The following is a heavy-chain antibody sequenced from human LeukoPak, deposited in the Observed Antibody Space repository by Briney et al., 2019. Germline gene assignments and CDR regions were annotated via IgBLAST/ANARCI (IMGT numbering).Heavy chain of an antibody. CDR2: ISSSSSYI. J-gene: IGHJ4*02. Sequence: PGGPLRLSCAASGFTFSSYSMNWVRQAPGKGLEWASSISSSSSYIYYADSVKGRFTISRDISKNTLFLQMNSLRVEDTAVYYCAREGDMYGSFDYWGQGTLVTVSS. CDR1: GFTFSSYS. CDR3: AREGDMYGSFDY. V-gene: IGHV3-21*04. D-gene: IGHD2-8*01.